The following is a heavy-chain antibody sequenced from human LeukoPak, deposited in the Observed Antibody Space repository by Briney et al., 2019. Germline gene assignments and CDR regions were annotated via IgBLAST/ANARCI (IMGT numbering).Heavy chain of an antibody. J-gene: IGHJ6*02. CDR3: AREGGVVAAIYGMDV. CDR2: INSDGSST. V-gene: IGHV3-74*01. CDR1: GFTFSSYW. D-gene: IGHD2-15*01. Sequence: PGGSLRLSCAASGFTFSSYWMHWVRQAPGKGLVWVSRINSDGSSTSYADSVKGRFTISRDNAKNTLYLQMNSLRAEDTAVYYCAREGGVVAAIYGMDVWGQGTTVTVSS.